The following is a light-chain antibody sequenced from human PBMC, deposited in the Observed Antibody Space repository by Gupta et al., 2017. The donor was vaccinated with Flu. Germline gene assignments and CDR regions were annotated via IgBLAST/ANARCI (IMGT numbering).Light chain of an antibody. CDR3: NSRESTDNHHAV. CDR2: AKN. Sequence: QTVRITCQGDSLRNSDASWYQQKPGQAPGLVIYAKNIRPSGIPERFSGSSSGNTASLTITGAQAEDEADYYCNSRESTDNHHAVFGGGTKLTVL. V-gene: IGLV3-19*01. CDR1: SLRNSD. J-gene: IGLJ2*01.